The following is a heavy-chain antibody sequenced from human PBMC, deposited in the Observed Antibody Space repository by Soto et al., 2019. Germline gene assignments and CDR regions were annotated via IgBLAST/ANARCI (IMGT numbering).Heavy chain of an antibody. V-gene: IGHV3-33*01. CDR3: ARDLYISGWPSYDAFDI. Sequence: PGGSLRLSCAASGFTFSSYGMHWVRQAPGKGLEWVAVIWYDGSNKYYADSVKGRFTISRDNSKNTLYLQMNSLRAEDTAVYYCARDLYISGWPSYDAFDIWGQGTMVTV. D-gene: IGHD6-19*01. J-gene: IGHJ3*02. CDR1: GFTFSSYG. CDR2: IWYDGSNK.